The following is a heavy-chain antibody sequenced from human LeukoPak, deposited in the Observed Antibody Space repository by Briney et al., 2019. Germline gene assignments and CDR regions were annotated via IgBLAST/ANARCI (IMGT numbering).Heavy chain of an antibody. J-gene: IGHJ4*02. V-gene: IGHV3-21*04. CDR2: ISSSSSYI. CDR3: AKEGGSGWYYFDC. D-gene: IGHD6-19*01. Sequence: GGSLRLSCAASGFTFSSYSMNWVRQAPGEGLEWVSSISSSSSYIYFADSVKGRFTISRDNSKNTLYLQMNSLRAEDTAVYFCAKEGGSGWYYFDCWGQGTLVTVSS. CDR1: GFTFSSYS.